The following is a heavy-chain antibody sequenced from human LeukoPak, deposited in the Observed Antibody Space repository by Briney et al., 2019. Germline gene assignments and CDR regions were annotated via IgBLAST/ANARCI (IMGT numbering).Heavy chain of an antibody. CDR1: GLTFSSYS. CDR2: ISSSSSYI. CDR3: ARDLLWFGEPGYGMDV. D-gene: IGHD3-10*01. V-gene: IGHV3-21*01. Sequence: GGSLTLSCAASGLTFSSYSMKWVRQAAGGGLEWVSSISSSSSYIYYADSVKGRFTISRDNAKNSLYLQMNSLRAEDTAVYYCARDLLWFGEPGYGMDVWGQGTTVTVSS. J-gene: IGHJ6*02.